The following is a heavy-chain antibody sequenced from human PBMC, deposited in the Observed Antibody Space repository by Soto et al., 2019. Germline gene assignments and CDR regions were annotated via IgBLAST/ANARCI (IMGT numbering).Heavy chain of an antibody. CDR1: GYIFVNYG. CDR3: VVVEIYLPPPPQNV. Sequence: QVQLVQSGDEVKKPGASVKVSCKASGYIFVNYGIAWVRQAPGQGLEWMGWISPYTGNTHSATKVQGRLTMTTDTTTSQAKMDLGSLKLDDTAEYYGVVVEIYLPPPPQNVWGQGTTVPVSS. D-gene: IGHD2-15*01. J-gene: IGHJ6*02. CDR2: ISPYTGNT. V-gene: IGHV1-18*01.